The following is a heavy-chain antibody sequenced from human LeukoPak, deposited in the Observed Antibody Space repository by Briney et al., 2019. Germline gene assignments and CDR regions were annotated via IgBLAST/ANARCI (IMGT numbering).Heavy chain of an antibody. Sequence: PSETLSLTCAVYGGSFSGYYWSWIRQPPAKWLGWIGEINHSGSTNYNPSLKSRVTISAETSKNQFSLKLSSVTAADTAVYYCARGSKIQTGSGSYYSHYYYYMDVWGKGTTVTVSS. J-gene: IGHJ6*03. CDR2: INHSGST. V-gene: IGHV4-34*01. D-gene: IGHD3-10*01. CDR1: GGSFSGYY. CDR3: ARGSKIQTGSGSYYSHYYYYMDV.